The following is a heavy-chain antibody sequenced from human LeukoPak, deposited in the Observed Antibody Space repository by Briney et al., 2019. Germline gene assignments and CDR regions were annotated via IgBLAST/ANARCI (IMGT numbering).Heavy chain of an antibody. CDR1: GYTFTSYY. D-gene: IGHD5-12*01. CDR2: INPSGGST. V-gene: IGHV1-46*01. J-gene: IGHJ5*02. CDR3: ARDGREYSGLNWFDP. Sequence: ASVKVSCKASGYTFTSYYMHWVRQAPGQGLEWMGIINPSGGSTSYAQKFQGRVTMTRDTSTSTVYMELSSLRSEDTAVYYCARDGREYSGLNWFDPWGQGTLVTVSS.